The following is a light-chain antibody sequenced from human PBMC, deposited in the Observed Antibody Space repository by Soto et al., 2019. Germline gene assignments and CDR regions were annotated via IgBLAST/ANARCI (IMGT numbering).Light chain of an antibody. CDR3: QQSCSTPRT. CDR1: QSISSY. V-gene: IGKV1-39*01. CDR2: AAS. Sequence: DIQIIQSPSSLSASVGGRVTITRRGRQSISSYLNWYQQKPGKAPKLLIYAASSLQSGVPSRFSGSGSGTDFTLTISSLQPEDFATYYCQQSCSTPRTFGQGTKVDIK. J-gene: IGKJ1*01.